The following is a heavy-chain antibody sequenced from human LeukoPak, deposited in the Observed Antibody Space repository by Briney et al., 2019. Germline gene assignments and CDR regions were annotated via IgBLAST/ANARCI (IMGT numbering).Heavy chain of an antibody. Sequence: ASVKVSCKASGYTFSDYHMHWWRQAPGQRLEWLVWINPKSGDTNFAQNFQGRVTMTRDTSISTAYMELSSLTSDDRAVYYCARGPNTGAFDAWGQGTLVTVSS. CDR3: ARGPNTGAFDA. CDR2: INPKSGDT. CDR1: GYTFSDYH. D-gene: IGHD7-27*01. J-gene: IGHJ4*02. V-gene: IGHV1-2*02.